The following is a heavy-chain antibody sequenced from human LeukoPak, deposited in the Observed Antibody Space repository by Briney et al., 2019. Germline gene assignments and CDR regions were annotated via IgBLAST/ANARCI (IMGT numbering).Heavy chain of an antibody. CDR3: ARSSGRFGDRWAFDI. CDR1: GYTFTGYY. J-gene: IGHJ3*02. V-gene: IGHV1-2*04. D-gene: IGHD3-10*01. Sequence: GASVKVSCKASGYTFTGYYMHWVRQAPGQGLEWMGWINPNSGGTNYAQKFQGWVTMTRDTSISTAYMELSRLRSDDTAVYYCARSSGRFGDRWAFDIWGQGTMVTVSS. CDR2: INPNSGGT.